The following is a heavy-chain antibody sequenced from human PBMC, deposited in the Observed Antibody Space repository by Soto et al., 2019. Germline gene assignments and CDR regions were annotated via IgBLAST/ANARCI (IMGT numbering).Heavy chain of an antibody. CDR2: ISYSDGS. CDR1: GGSISSRGSMSGRSFY. Sequence: PSETLSLTCTVSGGSISSRGSMSGRSFYWGWMRQPPGKGLEWIASISYSDGSFYNSSLKSRLTISVYTSKNQFSLSLRSVTAVDTAVYYCSSHRTFLPFDYWGQGTVVTVS. V-gene: IGHV4-39*01. D-gene: IGHD2-8*01. CDR3: SSHRTFLPFDY. J-gene: IGHJ4*02.